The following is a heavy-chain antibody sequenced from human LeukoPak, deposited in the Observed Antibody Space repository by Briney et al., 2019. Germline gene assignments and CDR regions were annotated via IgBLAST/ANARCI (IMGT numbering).Heavy chain of an antibody. CDR2: ISGSGGST. J-gene: IGHJ4*02. D-gene: IGHD3-16*02. CDR1: GFTFSSYA. CDR3: AKDRYYDYVWGSYRYTCDY. V-gene: IGHV3-23*01. Sequence: QPGGSLRLSCAASGFTFSSYAMSWVRQAPGKGLEWVSAISGSGGSTYYADSVKGRFTISRDNSKNTLYLQMNSLRAEDTAVYYCAKDRYYDYVWGSYRYTCDYWGQGTLVTVSP.